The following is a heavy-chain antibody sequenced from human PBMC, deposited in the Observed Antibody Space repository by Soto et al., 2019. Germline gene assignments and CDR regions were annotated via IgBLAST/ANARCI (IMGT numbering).Heavy chain of an antibody. CDR1: GGTFSCYA. J-gene: IGHJ4*02. Sequence: QVQLVQSGAEVKKPGSSVKVSCKASGGTFSCYAISWVRQAPGQGLEWMGGIIPIFGIANYVQKFQGRVTITADETTSTADMELSSLRSENTAVYYGARGYYDSSGCFDFWCRGTLVTVST. CDR2: IIPIFGIA. V-gene: IGHV1-69*12. CDR3: ARGYYDSSGCFDF. D-gene: IGHD3-22*01.